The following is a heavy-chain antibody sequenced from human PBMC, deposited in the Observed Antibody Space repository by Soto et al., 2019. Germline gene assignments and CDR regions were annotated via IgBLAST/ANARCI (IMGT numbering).Heavy chain of an antibody. CDR3: ARDPYLGDHQY. Sequence: QVQLVQSGGEVKKPGASVKVSCKTSGYTFTTYGISWVRQAPGQGLEWVGWISAYSGKTHYAQKFQGKVTMTTDTATNTADLEPRSPRSDDTAGDYCARDPYLGDHQYWGQGTLVTVSS. D-gene: IGHD3-16*01. CDR1: GYTFTTYG. V-gene: IGHV1-18*01. CDR2: ISAYSGKT. J-gene: IGHJ4*02.